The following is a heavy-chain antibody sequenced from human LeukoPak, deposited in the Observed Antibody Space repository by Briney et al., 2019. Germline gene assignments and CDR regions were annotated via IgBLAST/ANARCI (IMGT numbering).Heavy chain of an antibody. CDR2: ISGSGGST. CDR3: AKSLYYYGSGGVFDY. D-gene: IGHD3-10*01. CDR1: GFTFSSYA. V-gene: IGHV3-23*01. Sequence: PGGSLRLSCAASGFTFSSYAMSWVRQAPGKGLEWVSAISGSGGSTYYADSVKGRFTISRDNSKNTLYLQMNSLRAEDTAVYYCAKSLYYYGSGGVFDYWGQGPWSPSPQ. J-gene: IGHJ4*02.